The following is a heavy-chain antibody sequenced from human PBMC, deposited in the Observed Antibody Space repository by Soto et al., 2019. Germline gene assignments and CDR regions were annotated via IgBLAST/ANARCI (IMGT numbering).Heavy chain of an antibody. CDR3: ARASLEYDILTGYPVRAFDI. V-gene: IGHV1-2*04. CDR1: GNTLNAVS. CDR2: INPDSGET. Sequence: ASVQVSCKVPGNTLNAVSIFWVRQAPGKGLEWMGWINPDSGETNYAQKFQGWVTMTRDTSISTAYMELSRLRSDDTAVYYCARASLEYDILTGYPVRAFDIWGQGTMVTVSS. J-gene: IGHJ3*02. D-gene: IGHD3-9*01.